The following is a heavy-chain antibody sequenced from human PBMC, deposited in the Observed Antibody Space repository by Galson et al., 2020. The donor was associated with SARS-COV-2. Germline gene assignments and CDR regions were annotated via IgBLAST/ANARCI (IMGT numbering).Heavy chain of an antibody. CDR3: AHRRGGWGANSGHDAFDI. CDR2: IYWDDDK. CDR1: GTSLTVRGVH. J-gene: IGHJ3*02. V-gene: IGHV2-5*02. Sequence: GPTLVKPTQTLTLTCSFAGTSLTVRGVHVGWFRQPPGKALEWLALIYWDDDKHYSPSLQSRLTVTKDTSENHVALTMTNMDLVDTATYFCAHRRGGWGANSGHDAFDIWGQGIMVTVSS. D-gene: IGHD1-26*01.